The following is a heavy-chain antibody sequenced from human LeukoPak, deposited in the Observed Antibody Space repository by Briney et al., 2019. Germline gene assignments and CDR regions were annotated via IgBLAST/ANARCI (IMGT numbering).Heavy chain of an antibody. V-gene: IGHV4-4*07. CDR3: AGSYSGNYYVFDY. CDR2: IYTSGST. CDR1: GVSISSYY. J-gene: IGHJ4*02. D-gene: IGHD1-26*01. Sequence: SETLSLTCTVSGVSISSYYWSWIRQPAGKGLEWIGRIYTSGSTNYNHSLKSRVTMSVDTSKNQFSLKLSSVTAADTAVYYCAGSYSGNYYVFDYWGQGTLVTVSS.